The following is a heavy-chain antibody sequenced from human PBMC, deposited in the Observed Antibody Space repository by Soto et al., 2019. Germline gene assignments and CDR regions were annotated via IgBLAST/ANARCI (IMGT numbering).Heavy chain of an antibody. V-gene: IGHV3-21*01. J-gene: IGHJ4*02. CDR1: GFTFSSHN. D-gene: IGHD2-2*01. Sequence: GGSLRLSCAASGFTFSSHNMNWVRQAPGKGLEWVSSISSRSTYIYYADSVKGRFTISRDNAKNSLYLQMNSLRAEDTAVYYCARAASHCDFDYWGQGTLVTVSS. CDR2: ISSRSTYI. CDR3: ARAASHCDFDY.